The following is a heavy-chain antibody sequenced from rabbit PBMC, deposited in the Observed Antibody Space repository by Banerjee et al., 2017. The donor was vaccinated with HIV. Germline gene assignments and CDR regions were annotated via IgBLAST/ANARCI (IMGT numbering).Heavy chain of an antibody. V-gene: IGHV1S45*01. J-gene: IGHJ6*01. CDR1: GFTISSTYW. D-gene: IGHD8-1*01. CDR2: IAGSSSGFT. CDR3: ARDTGSSFSSYGMDL. Sequence: QEQLKETGGGLVQPGGSLTLFCKASGFTISSTYWMCWVRQAPGKGLEWIGCIAGSSSGFTYSATWAKGRFTCSKTSSTTVTLQMTSLTVADTATYFCARDTGSSFSSYGMDLRGQGTLVTVS.